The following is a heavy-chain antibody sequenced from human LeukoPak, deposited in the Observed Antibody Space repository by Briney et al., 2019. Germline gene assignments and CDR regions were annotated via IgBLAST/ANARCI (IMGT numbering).Heavy chain of an antibody. CDR3: TVSPSGFYWGFDY. CDR2: ITPMFGPS. V-gene: IGHV1-69*13. CDR1: GGSFRSFS. D-gene: IGHD6-19*01. Sequence: SVKVSCKASGGSFRSFSISWVRQAPGQGLVLMGNITPMFGPSHYAQRFQGRVTLTADESTTTAYMELNSLTSEDTAVYYCTVSPSGFYWGFDYWGQGSLVTVSS. J-gene: IGHJ4*02.